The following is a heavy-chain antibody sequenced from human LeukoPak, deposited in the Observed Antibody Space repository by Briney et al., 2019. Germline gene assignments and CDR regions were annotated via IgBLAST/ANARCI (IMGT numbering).Heavy chain of an antibody. J-gene: IGHJ4*02. CDR3: TANFEAGYHNY. CDR1: GFTFSNAW. D-gene: IGHD3-9*01. CDR2: IKSKTDGGTT. V-gene: IGHV3-15*01. Sequence: PGGSLRLSCAASGFTFSNAWMSWVRQAPGKGLEWVGRIKSKTDGGTTDYAAPVKGRFTISRDDSKNTLYLQMNSLKTEDTAVYYCTANFEAGYHNYWGQGTLVTVSS.